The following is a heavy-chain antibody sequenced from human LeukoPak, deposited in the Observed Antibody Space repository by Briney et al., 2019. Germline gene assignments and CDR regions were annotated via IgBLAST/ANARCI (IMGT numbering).Heavy chain of an antibody. CDR2: INHSGST. D-gene: IGHD6-13*01. Sequence: GSLRLSCAASGFTLSSYSMNWVRQAPGKGLEWIGEINHSGSTNYNPSLKSRVTISVDTSKNQFSLKVYSVTAADTAVYYCAGQQLGSRAFFSWGQGTLVTVSS. V-gene: IGHV4-34*08. CDR1: GFTLSSYS. J-gene: IGHJ5*02. CDR3: AGQQLGSRAFFS.